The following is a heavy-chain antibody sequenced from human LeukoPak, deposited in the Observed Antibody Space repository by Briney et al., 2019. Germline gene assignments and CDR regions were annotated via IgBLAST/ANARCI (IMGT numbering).Heavy chain of an antibody. V-gene: IGHV3-30*02. Sequence: GGSLRLSCAASGFTFSSYGMHWVRQAPGKGLEWVAFIRYDGSNKYYADSVKGRFTISRDNSKNTLYLQMNSLRAEDTAVYYCAKESRPGSSTSCYDYWGQGTLVTVSS. D-gene: IGHD2-2*01. CDR3: AKESRPGSSTSCYDY. J-gene: IGHJ4*02. CDR1: GFTFSSYG. CDR2: IRYDGSNK.